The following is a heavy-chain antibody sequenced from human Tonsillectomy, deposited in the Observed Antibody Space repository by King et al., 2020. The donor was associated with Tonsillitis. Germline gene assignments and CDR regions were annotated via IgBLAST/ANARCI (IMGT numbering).Heavy chain of an antibody. V-gene: IGHV1-18*01. CDR3: ARDPGVTTNNWFDP. Sequence: QLVQSGAEVKKPGASVKVSCKASGYSFTSYAISWVRQAPGQGLEWMGWISGDNGNTNYAQKFQGRVTMTTDTSTSTAYMDLRSLRSDDTAVYYCARDPGVTTNNWFDPWGQGTLVIVSS. J-gene: IGHJ5*02. CDR2: ISGDNGNT. D-gene: IGHD4-11*01. CDR1: GYSFTSYA.